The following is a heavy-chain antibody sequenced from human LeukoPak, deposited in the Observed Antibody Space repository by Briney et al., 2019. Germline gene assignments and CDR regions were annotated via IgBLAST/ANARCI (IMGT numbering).Heavy chain of an antibody. CDR3: ASRYYYDSSGYSHYGMGV. CDR2: IIPILGIA. CDR1: GGTFSSYA. J-gene: IGHJ6*02. V-gene: IGHV1-69*04. Sequence: ASVKVSCKASGGTFSSYAISWVRQAPGQGLEWMGRIIPILGIANYAQKFQGRVTITADKSTSTAYMELSSLRSEDTAVYYCASRYYYDSSGYSHYGMGVWAKGPRSPSP. D-gene: IGHD3-22*01.